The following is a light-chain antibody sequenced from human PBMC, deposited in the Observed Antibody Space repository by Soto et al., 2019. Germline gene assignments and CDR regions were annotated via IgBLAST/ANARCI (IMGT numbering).Light chain of an antibody. V-gene: IGKV3-20*01. CDR1: QSVSSSY. CDR2: GAS. Sequence: EIVLTQSPGTLSLSPGERATLSCRASQSVSSSYLAWNQQKPGQAPRLLIYGASSRATGIPDRFSGSGSGTDFTLTISRLEPEDFAVYYCQQYGSSPYTFGQGTRWRLN. CDR3: QQYGSSPYT. J-gene: IGKJ2*01.